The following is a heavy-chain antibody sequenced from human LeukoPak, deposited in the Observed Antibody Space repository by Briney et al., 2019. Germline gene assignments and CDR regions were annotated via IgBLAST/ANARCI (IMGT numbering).Heavy chain of an antibody. V-gene: IGHV3-74*01. Sequence: GGSLRLSCAASGFTFSSYWMHWVRQAPGKGLVWVSRINSDGSSTSYADSVKGRFTISRDNAKNTLYLQMNSLRAEDTAVYYCAKLARWLQSGGDYWGQGTLVTVSS. J-gene: IGHJ4*02. D-gene: IGHD5-24*01. CDR1: GFTFSSYW. CDR2: INSDGSST. CDR3: AKLARWLQSGGDY.